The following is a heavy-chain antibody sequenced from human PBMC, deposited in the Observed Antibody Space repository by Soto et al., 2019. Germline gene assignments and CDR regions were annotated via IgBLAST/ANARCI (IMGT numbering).Heavy chain of an antibody. D-gene: IGHD3-9*01. Sequence: QVKLVQSVAELKKPGSSVKVSCKASGGTFSSYAISWVRQAPGQGLEWMGGIIPIFGTANYAQKFQGRVTITADKSTSTAYMELSSMRSEDTAVYYFARGLRGYYDILSCSAYYYYGMDVWGQGTTVTVSS. J-gene: IGHJ6*02. CDR3: ARGLRGYYDILSCSAYYYYGMDV. CDR2: IIPIFGTA. V-gene: IGHV1-69*06. CDR1: GGTFSSYA.